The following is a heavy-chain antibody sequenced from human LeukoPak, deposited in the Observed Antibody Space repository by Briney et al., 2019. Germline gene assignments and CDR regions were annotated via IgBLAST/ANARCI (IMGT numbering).Heavy chain of an antibody. Sequence: ASVKVSCKASGYTLRSYGITWVRQAPGQGLEWMGWISAYNGNTNYAQKLQGRVTMTTDTSTSTAYMELRSLRSDDTAVYYCARADQLLGLGFDPWGQGTLVTVSS. CDR2: ISAYNGNT. V-gene: IGHV1-18*01. J-gene: IGHJ5*02. CDR3: ARADQLLGLGFDP. D-gene: IGHD2-2*01. CDR1: GYTLRSYG.